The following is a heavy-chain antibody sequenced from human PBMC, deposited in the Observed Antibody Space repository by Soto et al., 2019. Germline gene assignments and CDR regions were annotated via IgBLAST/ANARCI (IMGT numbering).Heavy chain of an antibody. CDR1: GFTFSRYW. J-gene: IGHJ6*02. V-gene: IGHV3-7*05. CDR2: IKQDGSEK. CDR3: ARDSYYYDSSGYRRGLSGMDF. D-gene: IGHD3-22*01. Sequence: GGSLRLSCAASGFTFSRYWMSWVRQAPGKGLEWVANIKQDGSEKYYVDSVKGRFTISRDNAKNSLYLQMNSLRTEDTAVYYCARDSYYYDSSGYRRGLSGMDFWGQGTTVTVSS.